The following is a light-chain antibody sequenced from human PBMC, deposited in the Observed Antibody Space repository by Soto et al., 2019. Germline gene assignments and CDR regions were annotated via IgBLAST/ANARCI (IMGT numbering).Light chain of an antibody. J-gene: IGLJ1*01. Sequence: HSALTQPASVSGSPGQSITISFTGTSSDVGGYKYVSWYQHHADKAPKLMIYEVSNRPSGVSNRFSGSKSGNTASLTIYGLQAEDEADYYCSSFSSSTTLYVFGTGTKV. V-gene: IGLV2-14*01. CDR1: SSDVGGYKY. CDR2: EVS. CDR3: SSFSSSTTLYV.